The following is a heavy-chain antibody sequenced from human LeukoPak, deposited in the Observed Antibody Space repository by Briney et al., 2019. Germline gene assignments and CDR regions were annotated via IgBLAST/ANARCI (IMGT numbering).Heavy chain of an antibody. Sequence: PGGSLRLSCAASGFTFSSHAMPWVRQAPGKGLECVSTISDSGDRTYYAESVKGRFSVSRDNSKNTLYLQMDSLRPEDVAVYYYARGREGAKTRYFDLWGRGTLVAVSS. D-gene: IGHD1-26*01. J-gene: IGHJ2*01. V-gene: IGHV3-64*02. CDR2: ISDSGDRT. CDR3: ARGREGAKTRYFDL. CDR1: GFTFSSHA.